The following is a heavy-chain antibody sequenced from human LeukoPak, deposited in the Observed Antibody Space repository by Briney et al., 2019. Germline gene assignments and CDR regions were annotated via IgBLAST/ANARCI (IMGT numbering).Heavy chain of an antibody. CDR1: GGSISSYY. J-gene: IGHJ4*02. CDR2: IYYSGST. CDR3: ARVSYDFWSGYYSTFDY. Sequence: SETLSLTCTVSGGSISSYYWSWIRQPPGKGLEWIGYIYYSGSTNYNPSLKSRVTISVDTSKNQFSLKLSSVTAADTAVYYCARVSYDFWSGYYSTFDYWGQGTLVTVSS. D-gene: IGHD3-3*01. V-gene: IGHV4-59*01.